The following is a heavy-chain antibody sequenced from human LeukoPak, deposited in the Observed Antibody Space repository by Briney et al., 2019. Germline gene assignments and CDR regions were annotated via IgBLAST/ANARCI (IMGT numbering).Heavy chain of an antibody. J-gene: IGHJ6*03. V-gene: IGHV3-9*03. CDR1: GFTFDDYA. CDR2: ISWNSGSI. CDR3: AKEAAVAGQYYYYYYMDV. Sequence: GGSLRLSCAASGFTFDDYAMHWARQAPGKGLEWVSGISWNSGSIGYADSVKGRFTISRDNAKNSLYLQMNSLRAEDMALYYCAKEAAVAGQYYYYYYMDVWGKGTTVTVSS. D-gene: IGHD6-19*01.